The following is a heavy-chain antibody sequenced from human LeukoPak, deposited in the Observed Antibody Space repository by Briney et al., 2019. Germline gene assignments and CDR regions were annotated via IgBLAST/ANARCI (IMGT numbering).Heavy chain of an antibody. J-gene: IGHJ4*02. CDR1: GFTFSSYN. CDR3: ARGRTSSWYFDY. Sequence: QPGRSLRLSCAASGFTFSSYNMNWVRQAPGKGLEWVSFITSSSSTVYYADSVKGRFTISRDNAKNSLYLQMNSLRDEDTAVYYCARGRTSSWYFDYWGQGTLVTVSS. CDR2: ITSSSSTV. V-gene: IGHV3-48*02. D-gene: IGHD6-13*01.